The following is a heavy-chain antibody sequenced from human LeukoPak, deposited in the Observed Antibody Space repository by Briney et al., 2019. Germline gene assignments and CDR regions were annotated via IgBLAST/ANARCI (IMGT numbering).Heavy chain of an antibody. J-gene: IGHJ4*02. CDR1: GFTFNNYA. Sequence: GGSLRLSCAASGFTFNNYAMNWVRQAPGKGLEWVSSISGGGETTYYADSAKGRFTISRDNSQSTLYLQMNSLRAEDTAVYYCARDYADYVGYFFFDYWGQGALVTVSS. CDR2: ISGGGETT. D-gene: IGHD4-17*01. V-gene: IGHV3-23*01. CDR3: ARDYADYVGYFFFDY.